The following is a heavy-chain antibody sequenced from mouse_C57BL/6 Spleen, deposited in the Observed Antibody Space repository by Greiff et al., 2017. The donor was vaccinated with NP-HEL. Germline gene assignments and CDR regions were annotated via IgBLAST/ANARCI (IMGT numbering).Heavy chain of an antibody. Sequence: QVQLKQPGAELVKPGASVKLSCKASGYTFTSYWMHWVKQRPGQGLEWIGMIHPNSGSTNYNEKFKSKATLTVDKSSSTAYMQLSSLTSEDSAVYYCARGDSNYVGFAYWGQGTLVTVSA. CDR3: ARGDSNYVGFAY. J-gene: IGHJ3*01. CDR2: IHPNSGST. V-gene: IGHV1-64*01. D-gene: IGHD2-5*01. CDR1: GYTFTSYW.